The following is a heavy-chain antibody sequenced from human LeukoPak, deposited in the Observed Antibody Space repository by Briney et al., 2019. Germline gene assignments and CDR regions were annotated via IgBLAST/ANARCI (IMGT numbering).Heavy chain of an antibody. D-gene: IGHD4-23*01. Sequence: GASVNVSCKASGGTFSSYAISWVRQAPGQRLEWMGGIIPIFGTANYAQKFQGRVTITTDESTSTAYMELSSLRSEDTAVYYCARDPSDYGGNHDAFDIWGQGTMVTVSS. CDR3: ARDPSDYGGNHDAFDI. J-gene: IGHJ3*02. CDR2: IIPIFGTA. CDR1: GGTFSSYA. V-gene: IGHV1-69*05.